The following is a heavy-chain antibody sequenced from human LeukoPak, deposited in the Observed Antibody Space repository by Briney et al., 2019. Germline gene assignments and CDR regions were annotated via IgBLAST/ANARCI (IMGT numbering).Heavy chain of an antibody. D-gene: IGHD6-13*01. V-gene: IGHV1-69*05. CDR1: GGTFSSYA. J-gene: IGHJ4*02. Sequence: SVKVSCKASGGTFSSYAISWVRQAPGQGLEWMGRIIPIFGTANYAQKFQDRVTITTDESTSTAYMELSSLRSEDTAVYYCARDPPVVGVIAAVYFDYWGQGTLVTVSS. CDR2: IIPIFGTA. CDR3: ARDPPVVGVIAAVYFDY.